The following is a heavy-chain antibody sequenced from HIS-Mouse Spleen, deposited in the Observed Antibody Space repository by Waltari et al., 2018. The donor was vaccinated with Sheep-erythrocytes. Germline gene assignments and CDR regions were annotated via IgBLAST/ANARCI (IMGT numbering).Heavy chain of an antibody. V-gene: IGHV4-34*01. CDR1: GGSSSGYY. CDR2: INHSGST. Sequence: QVQLQQWGAGLLKPSETLSLTCAVHGGSSSGYYWSWIRQPPGKGLEWIGEINHSGSTNYNPSLKSRVTISVDTSKNQFSLKLSSVTAADTAVYYCARALSIAARPNWFDPWGQGTLVTVSS. J-gene: IGHJ5*02. D-gene: IGHD6-6*01. CDR3: ARALSIAARPNWFDP.